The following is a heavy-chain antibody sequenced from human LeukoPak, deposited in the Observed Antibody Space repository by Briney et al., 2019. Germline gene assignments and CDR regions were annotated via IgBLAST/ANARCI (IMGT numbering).Heavy chain of an antibody. V-gene: IGHV4-31*03. D-gene: IGHD3-22*01. J-gene: IGHJ4*02. CDR2: IYYSGST. Sequence: SQTLSLTCTVSGGSISSGGYYWSWIGQHPGKGLEWIGYIYYSGSTYYNPSLKSRVTISVDTSKNQFSLKLSSVTAADTAVYYCARRANYYDSSGYKVYYFDYWGQGTLVTVSS. CDR1: GGSISSGGYY. CDR3: ARRANYYDSSGYKVYYFDY.